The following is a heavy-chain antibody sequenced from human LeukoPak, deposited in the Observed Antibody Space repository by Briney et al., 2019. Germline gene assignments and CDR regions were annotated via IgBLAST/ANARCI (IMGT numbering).Heavy chain of an antibody. V-gene: IGHV1-2*04. J-gene: IGHJ4*02. CDR2: INPNSGGT. CDR3: ARVSDRLYYYDSSGGLDY. D-gene: IGHD3-22*01. CDR1: GYTFTGYY. Sequence: GASVKVSCKASGYTFTGYYMHWVRQAPGQGLEWMGWINPNSGGTNYAQKFQGWVTMTRDTSISTAYMELSRLRSDDTAVYYCARVSDRLYYYDSSGGLDYWGQGTLVTVSS.